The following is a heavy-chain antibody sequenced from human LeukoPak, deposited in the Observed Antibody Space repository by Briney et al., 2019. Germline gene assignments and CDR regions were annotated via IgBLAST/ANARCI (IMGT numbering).Heavy chain of an antibody. CDR3: ARPKYCYDSSGYYYPFDY. Sequence: SETLSLTCAVYGGSFSGYYWSWIRQPPGKGLEWIGEINHSGSTNYNPSLKSRVTISVDTSKNQFSLKLSSVTAADTAVYYCARPKYCYDSSGYYYPFDYWGQGTLVTVSS. V-gene: IGHV4-34*01. D-gene: IGHD3-22*01. J-gene: IGHJ4*02. CDR1: GGSFSGYY. CDR2: INHSGST.